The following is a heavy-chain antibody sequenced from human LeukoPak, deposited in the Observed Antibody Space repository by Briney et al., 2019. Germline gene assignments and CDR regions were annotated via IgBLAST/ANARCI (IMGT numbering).Heavy chain of an antibody. Sequence: SETLSLTCAVYGGSFSGYYWSWIRQPPGKGLEWIGEINHSGSTNYNPSLKSRVTISVDTSKNQFSLKLSSVTAADTAVYYCAGSPSTGCCHNWFDPWGQGTLVTVSS. CDR2: INHSGST. D-gene: IGHD2-2*01. CDR1: GGSFSGYY. CDR3: AGSPSTGCCHNWFDP. V-gene: IGHV4-34*01. J-gene: IGHJ5*02.